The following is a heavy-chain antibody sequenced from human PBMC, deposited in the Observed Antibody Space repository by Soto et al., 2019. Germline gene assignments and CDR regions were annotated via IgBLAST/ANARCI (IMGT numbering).Heavy chain of an antibody. CDR1: GFTFITYS. Sequence: PGGSLRLSCAASGFTFITYSMNWVRQAPGKGLEWVSYISSSGSTIYYADSVKGRFTISRDNAKNSLYLQMNSLRDEDTAVYYCTRDGYGDYAFDYWGQGTLVTVSS. D-gene: IGHD4-17*01. J-gene: IGHJ4*02. CDR3: TRDGYGDYAFDY. V-gene: IGHV3-48*02. CDR2: ISSSGSTI.